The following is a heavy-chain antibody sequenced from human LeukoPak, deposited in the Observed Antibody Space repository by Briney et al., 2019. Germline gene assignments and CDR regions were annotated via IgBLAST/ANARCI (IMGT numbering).Heavy chain of an antibody. D-gene: IGHD2-2*01. Sequence: SETLSLTCAVYGGSFSGYYWSWIRQPPGKGLEWIGEINHSGSTNYNPSLKSRVTISVDTSKNQFSLKLSSVTAADTAVYYCRGDQLLAAYFDYWGQGTLVTVSS. CDR1: GGSFSGYY. CDR2: INHSGST. CDR3: RGDQLLAAYFDY. V-gene: IGHV4-34*01. J-gene: IGHJ4*02.